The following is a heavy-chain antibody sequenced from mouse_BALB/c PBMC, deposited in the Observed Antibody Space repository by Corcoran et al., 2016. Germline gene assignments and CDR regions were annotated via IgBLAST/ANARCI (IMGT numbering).Heavy chain of an antibody. D-gene: IGHD2-1*01. Sequence: QVQLQQSGAELARPGASVKLSCKASGYTFTSYWMQWVKQRPGQGLEWIGAIYPGDGDTRYTQKFKGKATLTADKSSSTAYMQLSSLASEDSAVYYCAREDYGNSYFDYWGQGTTLTVSS. V-gene: IGHV1-87*01. J-gene: IGHJ2*01. CDR1: GYTFTSYW. CDR3: AREDYGNSYFDY. CDR2: IYPGDGDT.